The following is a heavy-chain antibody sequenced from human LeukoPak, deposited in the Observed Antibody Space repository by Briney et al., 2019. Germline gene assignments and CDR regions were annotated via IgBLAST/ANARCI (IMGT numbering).Heavy chain of an antibody. CDR3: AISLGYCSGGSCFDY. D-gene: IGHD2-15*01. CDR1: GYTFTSYG. CDR2: ISAHNGNT. J-gene: IGHJ4*02. V-gene: IGHV1-18*01. Sequence: ASVKVSCKASGYTFTSYGINWVRQAPGQGLEWMGWISAHNGNTNYAQRLQGRVTMTTDTSTSTAYMELRSLRSDDTAVYYCAISLGYCSGGSCFDYWGQGTLVTVSS.